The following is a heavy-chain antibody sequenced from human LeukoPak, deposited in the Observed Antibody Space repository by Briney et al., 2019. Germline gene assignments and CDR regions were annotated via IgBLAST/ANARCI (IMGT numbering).Heavy chain of an antibody. D-gene: IGHD1-26*01. J-gene: IGHJ3*02. Sequence: PGGSLRLSCAASGFTFSSYAMSWVRQAPGKGLEWVSAISGSGGNTYYADSVKGRFTISRDNSKNTLYLQMNSLRAEDTAVYYCARSYSGSEGAFDIWGQGTMATVSS. CDR3: ARSYSGSEGAFDI. CDR2: ISGSGGNT. CDR1: GFTFSSYA. V-gene: IGHV3-23*01.